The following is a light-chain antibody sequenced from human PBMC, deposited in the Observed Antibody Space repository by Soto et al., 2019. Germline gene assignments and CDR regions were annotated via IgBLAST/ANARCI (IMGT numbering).Light chain of an antibody. V-gene: IGKV1-5*03. CDR2: KAS. J-gene: IGKJ1*01. CDR1: QSILSW. Sequence: DIQMTQSPSTLSASVGDRVTITCRASQSILSWLAWYPHKPGKAPKVLIYKASSLESGVPSRFSGSGSGTEFTLTISSLQPDDFATYDCQQYSVYSRTFGQGTKVEIK. CDR3: QQYSVYSRT.